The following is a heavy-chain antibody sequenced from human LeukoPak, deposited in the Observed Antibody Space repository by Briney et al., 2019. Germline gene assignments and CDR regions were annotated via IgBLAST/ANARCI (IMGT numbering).Heavy chain of an antibody. D-gene: IGHD3-9*01. CDR3: ARDIKRYFRPSGAFDI. J-gene: IGHJ3*02. CDR2: ISAYNGNT. Sequence: ASVKVSCKASGYTFTSYGISWVRQAPGQGLEWMGWISAYNGNTNYAQKLQGRVTMTTDTSTSTAYMELRSLRSDDTAVYYCARDIKRYFRPSGAFDIWGQGTMVTVSS. V-gene: IGHV1-18*01. CDR1: GYTFTSYG.